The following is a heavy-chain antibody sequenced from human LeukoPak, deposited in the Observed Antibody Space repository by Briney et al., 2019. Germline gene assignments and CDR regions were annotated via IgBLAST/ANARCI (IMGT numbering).Heavy chain of an antibody. CDR3: ARGAVAGTTSPDFDY. J-gene: IGHJ4*02. D-gene: IGHD1-1*01. CDR2: INHSGIT. V-gene: IGHV4-39*07. Sequence: SETLSLTCTVSGGSISSNAYYWAWIRQPPGEGLEWSGEINHSGITNYNPSLKSRVTISVDTSKNQFSLKLSSVTAADTAVYYCARGAVAGTTSPDFDYWGQGTLVTVSS. CDR1: GGSISSNAYY.